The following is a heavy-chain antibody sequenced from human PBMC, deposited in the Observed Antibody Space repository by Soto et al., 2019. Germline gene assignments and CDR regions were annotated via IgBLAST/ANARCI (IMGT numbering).Heavy chain of an antibody. CDR1: GFTLSSYG. V-gene: IGHV3-33*01. CDR3: ARDPVPLGGMDV. CDR2: IWYDGSNK. J-gene: IGHJ6*02. Sequence: QVQLVESGGGVVQPGRSLRLSCAASGFTLSSYGMHWVRQAPGKGLEWVAVIWYDGSNKYYADSVKGRFTISRDNSKNTLYLQMNSLRAEDTAVYYCARDPVPLGGMDVWGQGTTVTVSS.